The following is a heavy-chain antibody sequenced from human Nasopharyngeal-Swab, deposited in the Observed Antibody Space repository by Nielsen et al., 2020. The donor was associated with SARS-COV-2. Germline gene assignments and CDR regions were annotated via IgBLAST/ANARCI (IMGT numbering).Heavy chain of an antibody. J-gene: IGHJ6*03. CDR2: ITPIFGTA. D-gene: IGHD6-19*01. V-gene: IGHV1-69*13. Sequence: SVKVSCKASGGTFSSYAISWVRQAPGQGLEWMGGITPIFGTANYAQKFQGRVTITADESTSTAYMELSSLRSEDTAVYYCARDFGSGWLDYYYYYMDVWGKGTTVTVSS. CDR1: GGTFSSYA. CDR3: ARDFGSGWLDYYYYYMDV.